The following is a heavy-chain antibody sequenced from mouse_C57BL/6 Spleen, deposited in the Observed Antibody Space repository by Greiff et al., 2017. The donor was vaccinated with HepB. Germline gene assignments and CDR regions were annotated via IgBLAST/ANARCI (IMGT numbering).Heavy chain of an antibody. CDR2: IYPGGGYT. Sequence: QLKESGAELVRPGTSVKMSCKASGYTFTNYWIGWAKQRPGHGLEWIGDIYPGGGYTNYNEKFKGKATLTADKSSSTAYMQFSSLTSEDSAIYYCARTGYYFDYWGQGTTLTVSS. CDR3: ARTGYYFDY. V-gene: IGHV1-63*01. J-gene: IGHJ2*01. CDR1: GYTFTNYW.